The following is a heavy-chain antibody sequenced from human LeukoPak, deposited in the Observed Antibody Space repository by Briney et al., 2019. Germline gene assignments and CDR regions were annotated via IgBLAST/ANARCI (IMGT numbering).Heavy chain of an antibody. V-gene: IGHV4-59*01. D-gene: IGHD6-19*01. Sequence: SETLSLTCTVSVGSISTYYWSWIRQPPGKGLEWIGYIYYSGSTNYNPSLKSRVTVSVDTSKNQFSLNLSSVTAADTAVYYCARSERYNSGWYFYFDYWGQGTLVTVSS. CDR3: ARSERYNSGWYFYFDY. J-gene: IGHJ4*02. CDR1: VGSISTYY. CDR2: IYYSGST.